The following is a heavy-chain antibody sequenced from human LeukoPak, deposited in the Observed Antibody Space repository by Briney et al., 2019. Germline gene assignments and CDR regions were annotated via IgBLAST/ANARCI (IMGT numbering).Heavy chain of an antibody. V-gene: IGHV4-59*01. D-gene: IGHD6-19*01. Sequence: SETLSLTCTVSVGSISTYYWSWIRQPPGKGLEWIGYIYYSGSTNYNPSLKSRVTVSVDTSKNQFSLNLSSVTAADTAVYYCARSERYNSGWYFYFDYWGQGTLVTVSS. CDR3: ARSERYNSGWYFYFDY. J-gene: IGHJ4*02. CDR1: VGSISTYY. CDR2: IYYSGST.